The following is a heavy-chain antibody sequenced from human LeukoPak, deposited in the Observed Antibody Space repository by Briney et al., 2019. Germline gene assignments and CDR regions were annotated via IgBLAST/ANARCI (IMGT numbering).Heavy chain of an antibody. Sequence: ASVKVSCKASGYTFTSYYMHWVRQAPGQGLEWMGIINPSGGSTSYAQKFQGRVTMSRDMSTSTVYMELSSLRSEDTAVYYCAREELEPPTFGYWGQGTLVTVSS. V-gene: IGHV1-46*01. D-gene: IGHD1-1*01. CDR2: INPSGGST. J-gene: IGHJ4*02. CDR1: GYTFTSYY. CDR3: AREELEPPTFGY.